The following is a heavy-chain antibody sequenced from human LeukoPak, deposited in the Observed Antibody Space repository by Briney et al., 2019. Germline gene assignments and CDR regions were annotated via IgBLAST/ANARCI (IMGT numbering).Heavy chain of an antibody. D-gene: IGHD6-19*01. CDR1: GFTFSSYA. J-gene: IGHJ4*02. CDR2: ISGSGGST. V-gene: IGHV3-23*01. Sequence: PGGSLRLSCAASGFTFSSYAMSWVRQAPGKGLEWVSAISGSGGSTYYADSVKGRFTISRDNSKNTLYLQMNSLRAEDTAVYYCAKDSLMYSSGWYFDYWGRGTLVTVSS. CDR3: AKDSLMYSSGWYFDY.